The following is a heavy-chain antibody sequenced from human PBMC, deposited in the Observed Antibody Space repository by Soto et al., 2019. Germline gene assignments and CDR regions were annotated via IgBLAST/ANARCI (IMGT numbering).Heavy chain of an antibody. CDR1: GGTFSSYT. Sequence: VKVSCKASGGTFSSYTISWVRQAPGQGLEWMGRIIPILGIANYAQKFQGRVTITADKSTSTAYMELSSLRSEDTAVYYCARGIAVAGTGWFDPWGQGTLVTVSS. CDR2: IIPILGIA. CDR3: ARGIAVAGTGWFDP. J-gene: IGHJ5*02. D-gene: IGHD6-19*01. V-gene: IGHV1-69*02.